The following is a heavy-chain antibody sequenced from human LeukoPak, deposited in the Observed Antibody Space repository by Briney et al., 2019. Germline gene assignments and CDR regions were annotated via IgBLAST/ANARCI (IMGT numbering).Heavy chain of an antibody. CDR1: GYSFTSSW. Sequence: GESLKISCQASGYSFTSSWIGWARQMPGKGLEWMAIINPGDSDTRYSPSFQGQVTISAGKSISTVYLQWGSLKASDTAMYYCARQPGAGWFDPWGQGTLVTVSS. J-gene: IGHJ5*02. V-gene: IGHV5-51*01. CDR2: INPGDSDT. CDR3: ARQPGAGWFDP. D-gene: IGHD3-10*01.